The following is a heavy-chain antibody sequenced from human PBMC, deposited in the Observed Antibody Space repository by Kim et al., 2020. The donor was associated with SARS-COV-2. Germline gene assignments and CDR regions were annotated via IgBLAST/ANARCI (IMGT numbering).Heavy chain of an antibody. V-gene: IGHV3-23*01. CDR3: AKADYFYYGSGSYYY. CDR1: GFTFSSYA. Sequence: GGSLRLSCAASGFTFSSYAMSWVRQAPGKGLEWVSAISGSGGSTYYAVSVKGRFTISRDNSKNTLYLQMNSLRAEDTAVYYCAKADYFYYGSGSYYYWGQGSLVTVSS. J-gene: IGHJ4*02. D-gene: IGHD3-10*01. CDR2: ISGSGGST.